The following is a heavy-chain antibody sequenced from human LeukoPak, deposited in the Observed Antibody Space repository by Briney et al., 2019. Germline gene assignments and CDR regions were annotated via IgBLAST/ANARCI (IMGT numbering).Heavy chain of an antibody. J-gene: IGHJ4*02. CDR3: ARWAAISYMYYFDY. V-gene: IGHV3-21*01. CDR1: GFTFSSYA. D-gene: IGHD5-18*01. CDR2: ISSSSSYI. Sequence: GGSLRLSCAASGFTFSSYAMHWVRQAPGKGLEWVSSISSSSSYIYYADSVKGRFTISRDNAKNSLYLQMNSLRAEDTAVSYCARWAAISYMYYFDYWGQGTLVTVSS.